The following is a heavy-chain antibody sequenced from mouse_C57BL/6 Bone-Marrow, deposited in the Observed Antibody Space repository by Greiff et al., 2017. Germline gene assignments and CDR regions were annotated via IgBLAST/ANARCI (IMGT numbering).Heavy chain of an antibody. CDR2: IYPGSGST. J-gene: IGHJ1*03. V-gene: IGHV1-55*01. D-gene: IGHD1-1*02. CDR3: ARPFRDMDV. Sequence: QVPLQQPGAELVKPGASVKMSCKASGYTFTSYWITWVKQRPGQGLEWIGDIYPGSGSTNYNQKFKSKATLTVDTSSSTAYMQLSSLTSEDSAVYYCARPFRDMDVWGKGTTVTVSS. CDR1: GYTFTSYW.